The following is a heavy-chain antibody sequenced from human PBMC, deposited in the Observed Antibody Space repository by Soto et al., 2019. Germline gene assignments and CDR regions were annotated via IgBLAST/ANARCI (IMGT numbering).Heavy chain of an antibody. Sequence: EVQLVESGGGLVEPGKSLRLSCVVSGFTYEDFAMHWVRQAPGKGLEWVSGISWNSASTGYAHSVTGRFTISRDNAKNSLYLPMRNLTGDATAMYYCVKDFRRYTNGLAVWGPGTAVTVSS. V-gene: IGHV3-9*01. CDR2: ISWNSAST. CDR1: GFTYEDFA. D-gene: IGHD5-18*01. J-gene: IGHJ6*02. CDR3: VKDFRRYTNGLAV.